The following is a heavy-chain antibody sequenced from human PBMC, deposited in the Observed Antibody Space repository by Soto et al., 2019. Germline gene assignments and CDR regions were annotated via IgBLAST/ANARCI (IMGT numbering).Heavy chain of an antibody. CDR2: ISSSSSYI. D-gene: IGHD3-3*01. Sequence: EVQLVESGGGLVKPGGSLRLSCAASGFTFSSYSMNWVRQAPGKGREWVSSISSSSSYIYYADSVKGRFTISRDNAKNSLYLQMNSLRAEDTAVYYCAREDSRFLEWSLYYYYGMDVWGQGTTVTVSS. CDR1: GFTFSSYS. CDR3: AREDSRFLEWSLYYYYGMDV. J-gene: IGHJ6*02. V-gene: IGHV3-21*01.